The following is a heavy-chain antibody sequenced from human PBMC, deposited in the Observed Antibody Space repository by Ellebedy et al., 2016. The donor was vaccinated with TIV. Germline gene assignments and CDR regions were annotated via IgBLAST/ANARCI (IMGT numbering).Heavy chain of an antibody. CDR1: GDSISSRNLY. Sequence: MPGGSLRLSCTVSGDSISSRNLYWGWIRQAPGKGLQWIGSIYSSWNTYYNPSLESLVTMSIHTSKNQFSLKLTSVTAADTAVYYCAADRSISWYFYWGQGTLVTVSS. CDR2: IYSSWNT. D-gene: IGHD2-2*01. CDR3: AADRSISWYFY. J-gene: IGHJ4*02. V-gene: IGHV4-39*07.